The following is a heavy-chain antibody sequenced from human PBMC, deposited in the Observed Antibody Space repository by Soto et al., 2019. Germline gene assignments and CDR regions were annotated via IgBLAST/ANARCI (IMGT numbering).Heavy chain of an antibody. CDR2: INPKSGGT. D-gene: IGHD2-8*01. CDR3: ARGDSTDCSNGVCSFFYNHDMDV. Sequence: ASVKVSCKASGYSFTDYHIHWVRQAPGQGLEWLGRINPKSGGTSTAQKFQGWVTMTTDTSISTASMELARLTSDDTAIYYCARGDSTDCSNGVCSFFYNHDMDVWGQGTTVTV. V-gene: IGHV1-2*04. J-gene: IGHJ6*02. CDR1: GYSFTDYH.